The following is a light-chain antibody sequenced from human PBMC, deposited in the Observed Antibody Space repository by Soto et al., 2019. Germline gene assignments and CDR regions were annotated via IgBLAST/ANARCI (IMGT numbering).Light chain of an antibody. V-gene: IGKV1-33*01. CDR3: QQSDNRPWT. CDR1: QDITNY. J-gene: IGKJ1*01. CDR2: DAS. Sequence: DMQMTQSPSSLSVSVGDRVTITCQASQDITNYLNWYQQKPGKAPKLLIYDASNLGTGVPSRFSGSGSGTDFTSTISSLQHEDIATYSCQQSDNRPWTFGQGTKVDIK.